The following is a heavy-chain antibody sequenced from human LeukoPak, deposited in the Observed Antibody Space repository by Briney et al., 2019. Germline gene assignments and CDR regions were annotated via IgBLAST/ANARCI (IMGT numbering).Heavy chain of an antibody. CDR2: IIPVFGTA. J-gene: IGHJ4*02. D-gene: IGHD3-22*01. CDR1: GGTFSNYA. Sequence: ASVKVSCKASGGTFSNYAITWVRQAPGQGLEWMGGIIPVFGTANYAQNFQGRVTITTDESTSTAYMELRSLRFEDTAVYYCARSYSGSSGYSDFDAWGQGTLVTVCS. CDR3: ARSYSGSSGYSDFDA. V-gene: IGHV1-69*05.